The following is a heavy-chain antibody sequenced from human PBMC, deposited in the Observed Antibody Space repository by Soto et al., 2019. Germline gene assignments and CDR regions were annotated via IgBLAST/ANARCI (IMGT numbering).Heavy chain of an antibody. CDR2: INHSGSS. D-gene: IGHD1-26*01. V-gene: IGHV4-34*01. CDR1: GGSFRGYI. J-gene: IGHJ4*02. CDR3: TRGLFSGSYYSGGWYYFDS. Sequence: SETLSLTCAFSGGSFRGYIWTSILQTPGKGLQWIGQINHSGSSIYNPSLKNRVTISTMSNNKFSLELSSVTAADTAVYYCTRGLFSGSYYSGGWYYFDSWGQGTMVT.